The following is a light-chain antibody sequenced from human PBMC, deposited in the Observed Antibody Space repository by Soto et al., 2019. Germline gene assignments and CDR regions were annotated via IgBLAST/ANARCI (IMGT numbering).Light chain of an antibody. Sequence: DIQMTQSPSTVSASVGDRVTFTCRASQGIATWLAWYQQKPGKTPKLLIYAASSLQSGIPSRFSGSGSGTDFTLTINHLQPEDVATYYCQQTDSFPLTFGGGTKVEIK. CDR2: AAS. V-gene: IGKV1-12*01. J-gene: IGKJ4*01. CDR1: QGIATW. CDR3: QQTDSFPLT.